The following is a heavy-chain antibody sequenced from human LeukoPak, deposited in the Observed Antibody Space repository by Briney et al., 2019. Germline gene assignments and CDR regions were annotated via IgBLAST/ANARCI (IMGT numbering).Heavy chain of an antibody. J-gene: IGHJ4*02. D-gene: IGHD1-26*01. CDR3: ARDRVGSYHKGGVYFDY. CDR1: GGSVSSGSYY. CDR2: IYYSGST. Sequence: PSETLSLTCTVSGGSVSSGSYYWSWIRQSPGKGLEWIGYIYYSGSTNYNPSLKSRVTISVDTSKNQFSLKLSSVTAADTAVYYCARDRVGSYHKGGVYFDYWGQGTLVTVSS. V-gene: IGHV4-61*01.